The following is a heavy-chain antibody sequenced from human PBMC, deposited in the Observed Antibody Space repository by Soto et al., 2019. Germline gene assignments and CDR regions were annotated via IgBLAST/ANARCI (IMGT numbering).Heavy chain of an antibody. Sequence: GRPLRLSCAASGCTFSNYDMHRVRQAKGKGLEWVSAIGTAGDTYYPGSVKGRFTISRENAKNSLYLQMNSLRAGDTAVYYCARGAYGSGSYYGEDAFDIWGQGTMVTVSS. D-gene: IGHD3-10*01. CDR1: GCTFSNYD. CDR2: IGTAGDT. CDR3: ARGAYGSGSYYGEDAFDI. J-gene: IGHJ3*02. V-gene: IGHV3-13*01.